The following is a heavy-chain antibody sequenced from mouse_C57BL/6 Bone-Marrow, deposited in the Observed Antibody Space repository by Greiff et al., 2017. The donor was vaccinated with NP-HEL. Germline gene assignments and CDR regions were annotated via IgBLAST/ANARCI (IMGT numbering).Heavy chain of an antibody. Sequence: QVQLQQSGAELAKPGASVKLSCKASGYTFTSYWMHWVKQRPGQGLEWIGYINPSSGYTKYNQTFKDKATLTAEKSSRTAYIQLSSLTYEDSAVYYCASQPFDGYYAYWYFDVWGTGTTVTVSS. CDR1: GYTFTSYW. J-gene: IGHJ1*03. D-gene: IGHD2-3*01. CDR2: INPSSGYT. V-gene: IGHV1-7*01. CDR3: ASQPFDGYYAYWYFDV.